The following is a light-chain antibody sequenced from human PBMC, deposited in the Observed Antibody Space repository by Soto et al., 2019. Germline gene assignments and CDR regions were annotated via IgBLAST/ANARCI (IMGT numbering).Light chain of an antibody. CDR2: SAS. CDR1: QGINND. CDR3: FQHNSYPLT. J-gene: IGKJ4*01. V-gene: IGKV1-17*03. Sequence: IQMTQSPSAMSASVGDRVTITCRASQGINNDLAWFQQKPGNVPKRLIYSASTLQGGVPSRFSGSGSGTEFTLTISSLQPEDLATYYCFQHNSYPLTFGGGTKVEI.